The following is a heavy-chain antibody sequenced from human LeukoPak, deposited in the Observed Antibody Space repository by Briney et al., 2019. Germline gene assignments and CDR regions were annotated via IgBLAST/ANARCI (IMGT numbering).Heavy chain of an antibody. Sequence: PGGSLRLSCAASGFTFSGSAMHWVRQASGKGLEWVGRIRSKANSYATAYAASVKGRFTISRDDSKNTAYLQMNSLKTEDTAVYYCTRLSVSMIAGYWGQGTLVTVSS. D-gene: IGHD3-22*01. CDR3: TRLSVSMIAGY. CDR2: IRSKANSYAT. CDR1: GFTFSGSA. J-gene: IGHJ4*02. V-gene: IGHV3-73*01.